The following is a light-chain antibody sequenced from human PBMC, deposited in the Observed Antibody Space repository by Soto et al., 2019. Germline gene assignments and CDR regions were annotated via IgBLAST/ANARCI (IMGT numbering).Light chain of an antibody. V-gene: IGKV1-5*03. CDR1: QTISSW. J-gene: IGKJ1*01. Sequence: DIQMTQSPSTLSGSVGDRVTITCRASQTISSWLAWYQQKPGKAPKLLIYKASTLKSGVPSRFSGSGSGTAFTLTLSSLQPADFATYYCQHYYSYSEAFGQWTKVELK. CDR3: QHYYSYSEA. CDR2: KAS.